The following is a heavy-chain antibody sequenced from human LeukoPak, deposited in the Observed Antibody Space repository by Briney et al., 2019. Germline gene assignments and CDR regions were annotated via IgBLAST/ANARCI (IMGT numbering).Heavy chain of an antibody. V-gene: IGHV5-51*01. CDR3: AGGYRNGYLDY. D-gene: IGHD5-18*01. Sequence: NPGESLKISGKGSGYTLTSYWIGWVRQMPRKGLEWLGIIYPDDSDTRYSPSFQGQVTFSADKSISTAYLQWSSLKASDTAMYYCAGGYRNGYLDYWGQGTLVTVSS. CDR2: IYPDDSDT. CDR1: GYTLTSYW. J-gene: IGHJ4*02.